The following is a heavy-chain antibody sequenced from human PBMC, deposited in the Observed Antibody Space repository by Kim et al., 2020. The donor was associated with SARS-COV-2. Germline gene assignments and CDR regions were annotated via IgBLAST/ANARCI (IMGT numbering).Heavy chain of an antibody. Sequence: GGSLRLSCAASGFTFSGSAVHWVRQASGKGLEWVGRIRGKANNYATAYAASVKGRFTIFRDDSKNTAYLEMNSLKTEDTAVYYCSLHSYDSSGYPYWGQGTLVTVSS. V-gene: IGHV3-73*01. J-gene: IGHJ4*02. D-gene: IGHD3-22*01. CDR1: GFTFSGSA. CDR2: IRGKANNYAT. CDR3: SLHSYDSSGYPY.